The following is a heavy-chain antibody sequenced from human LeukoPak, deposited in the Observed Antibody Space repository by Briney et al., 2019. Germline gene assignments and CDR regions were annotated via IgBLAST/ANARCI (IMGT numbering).Heavy chain of an antibody. Sequence: SETLSLTCAVYGGSFSGYYWSWIRQPPGEGLEWIGEINHSGSTNYNPSLKSRVTISVDTSKNQFSLKLSSVTAADTAVYYCARGRLLHYWGQGTLVTVSS. CDR2: INHSGST. J-gene: IGHJ4*02. CDR1: GGSFSGYY. CDR3: ARGRLLHY. V-gene: IGHV4-34*01.